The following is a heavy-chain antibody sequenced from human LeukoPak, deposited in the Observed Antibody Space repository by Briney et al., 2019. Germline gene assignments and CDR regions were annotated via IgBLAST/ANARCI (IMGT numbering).Heavy chain of an antibody. CDR3: AKSRGALASFDC. CDR2: IYYSGST. J-gene: IGHJ4*02. Sequence: SETLSLTCTVSGGSISSYYWSWIRQPPGKGLEWIGYIYYSGSTNYNPSLNSRVTISVDTSKNQFSLELSSVTAADTAVYYCAKSRGALASFDCWGQGTLVTVSS. D-gene: IGHD3-10*01. V-gene: IGHV4-59*01. CDR1: GGSISSYY.